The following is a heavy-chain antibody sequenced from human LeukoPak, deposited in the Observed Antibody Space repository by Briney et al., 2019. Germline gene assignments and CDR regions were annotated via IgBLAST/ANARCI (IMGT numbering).Heavy chain of an antibody. V-gene: IGHV3-23*01. Sequence: GGSLRLSCAASGFTFSSYGMSWVRQAPGKGLEWVSTISASGGNTYYADSVKGRFTISRDNSKKTLYLQMNNLRGEDTAVYYCAKGSRATAFDYWGQGTLVTVSS. J-gene: IGHJ4*02. CDR2: ISASGGNT. CDR1: GFTFSSYG. CDR3: AKGSRATAFDY. D-gene: IGHD1-26*01.